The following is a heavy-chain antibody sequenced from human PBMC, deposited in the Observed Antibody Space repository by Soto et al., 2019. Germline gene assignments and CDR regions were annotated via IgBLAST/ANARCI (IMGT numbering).Heavy chain of an antibody. J-gene: IGHJ4*02. CDR1: GYSFTSYW. CDR3: ARQPQAYIAVDGGSFDY. Sequence: PGESLKISCKGSGYSFTSYWIGWVRQMPGKGLEWMGIIYPGDSDTRYSPSFQGQVTISADKSISTAYLQWSSLKASDTAMYYCARQPQAYIAVDGGSFDYWSQGTLVSVSS. D-gene: IGHD6-19*01. V-gene: IGHV5-51*01. CDR2: IYPGDSDT.